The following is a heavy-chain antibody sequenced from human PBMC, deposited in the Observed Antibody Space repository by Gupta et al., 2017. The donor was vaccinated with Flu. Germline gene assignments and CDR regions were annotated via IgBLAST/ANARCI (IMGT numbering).Heavy chain of an antibody. CDR2: IYYSGST. CDR1: GGSISSYY. J-gene: IGHJ4*02. V-gene: IGHV4-59*01. Sequence: QVQLQESGPGLVKPSETLSLTCPVSGGSISSYYWSCIRQPPGKGLEWIGYIYYSGSTNYNPSLKSRVTISVDTSKNQFSLKLSSVTAADTAVYYCARGSSSSWYWNPYYFDYWGQGTLVTVSS. CDR3: ARGSSSSWYWNPYYFDY. D-gene: IGHD6-13*01.